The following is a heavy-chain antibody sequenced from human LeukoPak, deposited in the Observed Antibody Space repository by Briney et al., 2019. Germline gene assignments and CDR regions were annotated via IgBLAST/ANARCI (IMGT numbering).Heavy chain of an antibody. CDR3: ARTYCYDSSGPYY. Sequence: SETLSLTCTVSGGSISSSSYYWGWIRQPPGKGLEWIGSIYYGGSTLYNPSLKSRVTISVDTSKNQFSLKLSSVTAADTAVYYCARTYCYDSSGPYYWGQGTLVTVSS. CDR2: IYYGGST. D-gene: IGHD3-22*01. J-gene: IGHJ4*02. V-gene: IGHV4-39*07. CDR1: GGSISSSSYY.